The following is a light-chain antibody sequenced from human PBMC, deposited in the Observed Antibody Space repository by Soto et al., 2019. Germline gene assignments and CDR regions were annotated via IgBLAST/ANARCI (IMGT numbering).Light chain of an antibody. CDR3: QHSYSSPPWT. J-gene: IGKJ1*01. CDR2: RAS. CDR1: QSISTY. Sequence: DMQMTQSLSSLSASVGDRVTISCRASQSISTYLNWYQQKPATAPRLLIYRASSVKSGVPPRFSGSGSGRDFTLTISSLRPEDVATYFCQHSYSSPPWTLGQGTKVDIK. V-gene: IGKV1-39*01.